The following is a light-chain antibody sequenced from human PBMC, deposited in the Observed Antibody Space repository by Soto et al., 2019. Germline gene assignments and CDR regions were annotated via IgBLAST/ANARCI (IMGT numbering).Light chain of an antibody. CDR3: SSYTSSSTLMV. CDR2: DVS. CDR1: SSDVGGYNY. J-gene: IGLJ2*01. V-gene: IGLV2-14*01. Sequence: QSALTQPVSVSGSPGQSITISCTGTSSDVGGYNYVSWYQQHPGKAPKLMIYDVSNRPSGVSNRFSGSKSGNTASLTISGRQAEDEADYYCSSYTSSSTLMVFGGGTKLTVL.